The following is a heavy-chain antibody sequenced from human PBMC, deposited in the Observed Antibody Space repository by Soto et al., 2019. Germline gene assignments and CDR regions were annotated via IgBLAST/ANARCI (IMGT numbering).Heavy chain of an antibody. D-gene: IGHD4-17*01. CDR2: IIPIFGTA. Sequence: ASVKVSCKASGGTFSSYAISWVRQAPGQGLEWMGGIIPIFGTANYAQKFQGRVTITADESTSTAYMELSNLRSEDTAVYYCARSPPSTVVTPYYYYGMDVWGQGTTVTVSS. V-gene: IGHV1-69*13. CDR3: ARSPPSTVVTPYYYYGMDV. CDR1: GGTFSSYA. J-gene: IGHJ6*02.